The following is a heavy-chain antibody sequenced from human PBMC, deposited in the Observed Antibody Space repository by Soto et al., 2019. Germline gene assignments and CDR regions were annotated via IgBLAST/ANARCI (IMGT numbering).Heavy chain of an antibody. D-gene: IGHD3-10*01. CDR3: ASGGSVSYYKETAYDYGMDV. CDR1: GGSFSGYY. Sequence: QVQLQQWGAGLLKPSETLSLTCAVYGGSFSGYYWSWIRQPPGKGLEWIGEINHSGSTNYNPSLKSRVTISVDTSKTQFALKLSSVTDADTAVYYCASGGSVSYYKETAYDYGMDVWGQGTTVTVSS. V-gene: IGHV4-34*01. J-gene: IGHJ6*02. CDR2: INHSGST.